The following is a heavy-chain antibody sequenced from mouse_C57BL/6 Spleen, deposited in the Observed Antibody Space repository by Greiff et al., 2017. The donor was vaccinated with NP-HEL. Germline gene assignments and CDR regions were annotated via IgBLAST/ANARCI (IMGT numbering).Heavy chain of an antibody. CDR1: GFTFSSYG. CDR2: ISSGGSYT. CDR3: ARHRGERYDFDY. Sequence: EVQLVESGGDLVKPGGSLKLSCAASGFTFSSYGMSWVRQTPDKRLEWVATISSGGSYTYYPDSVKGRFTISRDNAKNTLYLQMSSLKSEDSAMYYCARHRGERYDFDYWGQGTTLTVSS. V-gene: IGHV5-6*01. J-gene: IGHJ2*01. D-gene: IGHD1-1*01.